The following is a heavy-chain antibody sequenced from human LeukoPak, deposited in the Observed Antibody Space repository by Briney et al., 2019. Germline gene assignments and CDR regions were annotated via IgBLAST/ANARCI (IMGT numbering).Heavy chain of an antibody. CDR1: GFSLSSSE. D-gene: IGHD4-17*01. V-gene: IGHV3-21*01. J-gene: IGHJ4*02. CDR3: ARLTTTVTTPFDY. CDR2: ISSSSSYI. Sequence: GGSLRLSCAASGFSLSSSELSWVRQAPGKGLEWVSSISSSSSYIYYADSVKGRFTISRDNAKNSLYLQMNSLRAEDTAVYYCARLTTTVTTPFDYWGQGTLVTVSS.